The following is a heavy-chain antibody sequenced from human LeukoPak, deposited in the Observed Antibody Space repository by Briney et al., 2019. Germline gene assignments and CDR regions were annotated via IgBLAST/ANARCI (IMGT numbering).Heavy chain of an antibody. CDR3: ARGGSGWSFEFDY. D-gene: IGHD6-19*01. V-gene: IGHV1-3*02. CDR2: SNAGNGNT. Sequence: ASVKVSCKASGYTFTSYVMHWVRQAPGQRLEWMGWSNAGNGNTKYSQEFQGRVTMTRDTSASTAYMELSSLRSEDMAVYYCARGGSGWSFEFDYWGQGTLVTVSS. CDR1: GYTFTSYV. J-gene: IGHJ4*02.